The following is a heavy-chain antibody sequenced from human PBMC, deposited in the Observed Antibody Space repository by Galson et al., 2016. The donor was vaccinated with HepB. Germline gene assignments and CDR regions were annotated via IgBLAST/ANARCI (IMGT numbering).Heavy chain of an antibody. J-gene: IGHJ4*02. CDR3: AREELTVACPYKY. D-gene: IGHD6-19*01. V-gene: IGHV3-21*01. Sequence: SLRLSCAASGFTFSSHSMDWVRQAPGKGLEWVSSISSGGNYIYYADSVRGRFTISRDNAKNSLYLQMNSLRDEDTAVYYCAREELTVACPYKYWGQGTLVTVSS. CDR1: GFTFSSHS. CDR2: ISSGGNYI.